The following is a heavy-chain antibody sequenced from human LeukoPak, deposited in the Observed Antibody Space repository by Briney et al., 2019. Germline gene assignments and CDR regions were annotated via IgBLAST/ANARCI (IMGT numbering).Heavy chain of an antibody. CDR1: GFTFSSYD. J-gene: IGHJ4*02. Sequence: GGSLRLSCAASGFTFSSYDMHWVRQATGKGLEWVSAIGTAGDTYYPGSVKGRFTISRENAKNSLYLQMNSPRAEDTAVYYCARGSSGYSDFDYWGQGTLVTVSS. CDR2: IGTAGDT. V-gene: IGHV3-13*01. D-gene: IGHD2-15*01. CDR3: ARGSSGYSDFDY.